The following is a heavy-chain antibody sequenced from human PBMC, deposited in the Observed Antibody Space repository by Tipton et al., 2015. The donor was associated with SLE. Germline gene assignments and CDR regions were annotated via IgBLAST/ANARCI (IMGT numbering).Heavy chain of an antibody. Sequence: TLSLTCTVSGGSISSYYWSWIRQPPGRGLEWIGYIYSSGSTAYNPSLKSRVTISVDTSKNQFSLKMTSVTAADTAIYYCARGRITGDFDYWGQGTLVTVSS. CDR2: IYSSGST. D-gene: IGHD3-10*01. CDR3: ARGRITGDFDY. V-gene: IGHV4-59*12. J-gene: IGHJ4*02. CDR1: GGSISSYY.